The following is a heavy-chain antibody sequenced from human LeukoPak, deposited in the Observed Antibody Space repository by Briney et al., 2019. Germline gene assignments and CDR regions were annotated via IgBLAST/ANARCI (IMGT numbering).Heavy chain of an antibody. CDR2: INHSGST. CDR1: GGSFSGYY. J-gene: IGHJ4*02. D-gene: IGHD3-10*01. CDR3: ATVWFGELYHFDY. Sequence: SETLSLTCAVYGGSFSGYYWSWIRQPPGKGLEWIGEINHSGSTNYNPSLKSRVTISVDTSKNQFSLKLSSVTAADTAVYYCATVWFGELYHFDYWGQGTLVTVSS. V-gene: IGHV4-34*01.